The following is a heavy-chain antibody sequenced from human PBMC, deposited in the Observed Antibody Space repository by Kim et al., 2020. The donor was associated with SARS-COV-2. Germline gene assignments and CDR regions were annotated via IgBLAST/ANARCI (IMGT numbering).Heavy chain of an antibody. Sequence: SETLSLTCAVYGGSFSGYYWSWIRQPPGKGLEWIGEINHSGSTNYNPSIKSRVTISVDTSKNQFSLKLSSVTAADTAVYYCATAGRQWLVRPFFYYFVY. J-gene: IGHJ4*01. CDR3: ATAGRQWLVRPFFYYFVY. D-gene: IGHD6-19*01. V-gene: IGHV4-34*01. CDR2: INHSGST. CDR1: GGSFSGYY.